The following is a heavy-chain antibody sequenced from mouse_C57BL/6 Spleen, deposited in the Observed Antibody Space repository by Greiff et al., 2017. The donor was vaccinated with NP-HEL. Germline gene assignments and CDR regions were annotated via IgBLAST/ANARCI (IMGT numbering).Heavy chain of an antibody. J-gene: IGHJ3*01. CDR2: IYPRDGST. CDR3: ARGSIYYGIWFAY. CDR1: GYTFTDHT. D-gene: IGHD2-1*01. V-gene: IGHV1-78*01. Sequence: VHLVESDAELVKPGASVKISCKVSGYTFTDHTIHWMKQRPEQGLEWIGYIYPRDGSTKYNEKFKGKATLTADKSSSTAYMQLNSLTSEDSAVYFCARGSIYYGIWFAYWGQGTLVTVSA.